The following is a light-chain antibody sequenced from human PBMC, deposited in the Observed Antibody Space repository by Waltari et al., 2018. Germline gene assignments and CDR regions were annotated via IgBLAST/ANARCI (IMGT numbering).Light chain of an antibody. CDR2: GNS. V-gene: IGLV1-44*01. CDR1: SNNVGSSA. Sequence: QSALTQEASVSGTVGQKVTLSYAGNSNNVGSSAVGWYQQLSHGAPKIVILGNSLPSGIPDRFSGSKSGTTASLTISGLQPEDEADYYCSTWDYSLSAHVFGGGTKLTVL. CDR3: STWDYSLSAHV. J-gene: IGLJ3*02.